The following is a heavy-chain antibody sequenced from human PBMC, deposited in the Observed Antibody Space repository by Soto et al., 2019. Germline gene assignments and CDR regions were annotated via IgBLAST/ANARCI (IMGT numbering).Heavy chain of an antibody. CDR3: ATTGGRDFDS. D-gene: IGHD7-27*01. V-gene: IGHV3-23*01. CDR2: ISGGCGAT. Sequence: PGGSLRLSCAASGFTFSSYAMTWVRQAPGTVLEWVSSISGGCGATYYADSVKGRFTISRDNSKNTLFLQMSSLRAEDTAVDYCATTGGRDFDSWGQGILVTVSS. CDR1: GFTFSSYA. J-gene: IGHJ5*01.